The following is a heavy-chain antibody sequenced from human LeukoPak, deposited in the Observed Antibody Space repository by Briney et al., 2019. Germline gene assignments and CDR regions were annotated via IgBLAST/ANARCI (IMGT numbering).Heavy chain of an antibody. D-gene: IGHD3-16*01. Sequence: GGSLRLSCAASGFTFSSSCMSWVRQDPGKRLEGVSVVYSDGGAKYADSVKDRFNISRHNSKNMLYLEMNSLRVEDTAVYYCARDRGFGGPQGDNWFDPWGQGTLVTVSS. CDR2: VYSDGGA. CDR1: GFTFSSSC. V-gene: IGHV3-53*01. CDR3: ARDRGFGGPQGDNWFDP. J-gene: IGHJ5*02.